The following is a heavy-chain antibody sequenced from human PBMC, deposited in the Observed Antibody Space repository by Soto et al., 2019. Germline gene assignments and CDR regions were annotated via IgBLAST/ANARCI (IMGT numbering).Heavy chain of an antibody. CDR1: GYTFTSYG. J-gene: IGHJ1*01. V-gene: IGHV1-18*04. CDR3: ARDEGGATRFEYFQH. Sequence: ASVKVSCKASGYTFTSYGISWVRQAPGQGLEWMGWISAYNGNTNYAQKLQGRVTMTTDTSTSTAYMELRSLRSDDTAVYYCARDEGGATRFEYFQHWGQGTLVTVSS. D-gene: IGHD1-26*01. CDR2: ISAYNGNT.